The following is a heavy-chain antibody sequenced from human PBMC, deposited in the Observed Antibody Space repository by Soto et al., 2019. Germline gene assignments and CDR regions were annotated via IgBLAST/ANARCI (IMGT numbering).Heavy chain of an antibody. J-gene: IGHJ5*02. CDR3: ARDQGAPHRQFDP. CDR2: IYYSGST. Sequence: SETLSLTCTVSGGSISSGGYYWSWIRQHPGKGLEWIGYIYYSGSTYYNPSLKSRVTISVDTSKNQFSLKLSSVTAADTAVYYCARDQGAPHRQFDPWGQGTLVTVS. CDR1: GGSISSGGYY. V-gene: IGHV4-31*03.